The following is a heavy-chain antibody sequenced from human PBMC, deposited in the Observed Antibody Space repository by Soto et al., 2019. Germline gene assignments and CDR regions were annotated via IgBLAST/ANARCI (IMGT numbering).Heavy chain of an antibody. J-gene: IGHJ6*02. CDR2: IYHSGST. CDR3: ARDLSRYCSGGSCYGMDV. V-gene: IGHV4-38-2*02. D-gene: IGHD2-15*01. CDR1: GYSISSGYY. Sequence: SETLSLTCAVSGYSISSGYYWGWIRQPPGKGPEWIGSIYHSGSTYYNPSLKSRVTISVDTSKNQFSLKLSSVTAADTAVYYCARDLSRYCSGGSCYGMDVWGQGTTVTVSS.